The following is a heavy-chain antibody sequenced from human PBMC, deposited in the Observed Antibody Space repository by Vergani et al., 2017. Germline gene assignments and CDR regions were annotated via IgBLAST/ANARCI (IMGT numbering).Heavy chain of an antibody. D-gene: IGHD6-13*01. J-gene: IGHJ6*03. V-gene: IGHV1-69*01. CDR2: IIPIFGTA. Sequence: QVQLVQSGAEVKKPGSSVKVSCKASGGTFSSYAISWVRQAPGQGLEWMGGIIPIFGTANYAPKVQGRVTITADASTSTSYMELSSLRSEDTAVYYCAFKRERNIAAAGTYYYYMDVWGKGTTVTVSS. CDR1: GGTFSSYA. CDR3: AFKRERNIAAAGTYYYYMDV.